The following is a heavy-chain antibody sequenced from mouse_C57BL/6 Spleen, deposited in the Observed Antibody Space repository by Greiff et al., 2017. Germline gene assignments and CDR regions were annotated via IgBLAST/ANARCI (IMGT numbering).Heavy chain of an antibody. D-gene: IGHD1-1*01. CDR3: TRDDPYYYGSSYFFDY. CDR2: IDPETGGT. Sequence: QVQLQQSGAELVRPGASVTLSCKASGYTFTDYEMHWVKQTPVHGLEWIGAIDPETGGTAYNQKFKGKAILTADKSSSTAYMELRNLTAADSAVYYCTRDDPYYYGSSYFFDYWGQGTTLTVSS. V-gene: IGHV1-15*01. CDR1: GYTFTDYE. J-gene: IGHJ2*01.